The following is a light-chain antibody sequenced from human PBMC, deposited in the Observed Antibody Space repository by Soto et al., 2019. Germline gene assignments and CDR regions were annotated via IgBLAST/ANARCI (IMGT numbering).Light chain of an antibody. CDR1: QSINSN. Sequence: IVMTQSPATLSVSLGERATLSCRASQSINSNLAWYQQKPGQPPRLLMFRASIRATGFPARFSGSGSGTEFNITISSLQSEDSAVYYCQQYNNWPTFGGGTKVDIK. CDR2: RAS. J-gene: IGKJ4*01. V-gene: IGKV3-15*01. CDR3: QQYNNWPT.